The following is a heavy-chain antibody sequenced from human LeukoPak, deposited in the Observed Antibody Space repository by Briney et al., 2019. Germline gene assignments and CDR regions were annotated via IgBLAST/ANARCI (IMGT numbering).Heavy chain of an antibody. CDR1: GFTFSSYG. CDR3: ARDRGRWLTYYFDY. J-gene: IGHJ4*02. V-gene: IGHV3-33*01. D-gene: IGHD5-24*01. CDR2: IWYDGSNK. Sequence: GGSLRLSCAASGFTFSSYGMHWVRQAPGKGLEWVAVIWYDGSNKYYADSVKGRFTISRDNSKSTLYLQMNSLRAEDTAVYYCARDRGRWLTYYFDYWGQGTLVTVSS.